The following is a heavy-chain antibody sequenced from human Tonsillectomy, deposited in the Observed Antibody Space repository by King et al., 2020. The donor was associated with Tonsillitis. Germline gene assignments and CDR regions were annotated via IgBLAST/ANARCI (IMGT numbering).Heavy chain of an antibody. CDR3: ARGQWGSGWPDY. CDR1: GFTFTSYD. Sequence: VQLVESGAEVKKPGASVKVSCKASGFTFTSYDINWVRQATGQGLEWMGWMNLNSGNTGYAQNFQGRVTMTRNTSISTAYMELSSLSSEDTAVYYCARGQWGSGWPDYWGQGTLVPVSS. D-gene: IGHD6-19*01. J-gene: IGHJ4*02. V-gene: IGHV1-8*01. CDR2: MNLNSGNT.